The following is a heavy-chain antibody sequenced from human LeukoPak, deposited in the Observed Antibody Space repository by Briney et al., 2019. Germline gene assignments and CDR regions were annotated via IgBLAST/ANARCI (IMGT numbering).Heavy chain of an antibody. CDR3: ARRYCGSTSCQPLDY. D-gene: IGHD2-2*01. CDR2: ISSSNNYI. J-gene: IGHJ4*02. CDR1: GFTFRTYS. V-gene: IGHV3-21*01. Sequence: GGSLRLSCAASGFTFRTYSMNWVRQAPGKGLEWVSSISSSNNYIFYADSVKGRFTDSRDNAKNSLYLQMNSLGAEDTAVYYCARRYCGSTSCQPLDYWGRGTLVTVSS.